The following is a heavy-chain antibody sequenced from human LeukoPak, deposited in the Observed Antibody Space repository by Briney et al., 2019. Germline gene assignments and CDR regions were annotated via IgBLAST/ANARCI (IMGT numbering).Heavy chain of an antibody. D-gene: IGHD6-6*01. CDR1: GFTFSSYS. J-gene: IGHJ4*02. CDR2: ISSSSSTI. V-gene: IGHV3-48*01. Sequence: PGGSLRLSCAASGFTFSSYSMNWVRQAPGKGLEWASYISSSSSTIYYADSVKGRFTISRDNAKNSLYLQMSSLRAEDTAVYYCARDRWSSSDYWGQGTLVTVSS. CDR3: ARDRWSSSDY.